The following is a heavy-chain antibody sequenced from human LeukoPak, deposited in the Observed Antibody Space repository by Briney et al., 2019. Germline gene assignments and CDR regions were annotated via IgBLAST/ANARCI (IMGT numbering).Heavy chain of an antibody. V-gene: IGHV4-34*01. CDR1: GGSFSGYY. J-gene: IGHJ6*03. Sequence: KPSETLSLTCAVYGGSFSGYYWSWIRQPPGKGLEWIGEINHSGSTNYNPSLKSRVTISVDTSKNQFSLKLSSVTAADTAVYYCAREYSSSSDYYYYYMDVWGKGTTVTVSS. CDR2: INHSGST. CDR3: AREYSSSSDYYYYYMDV. D-gene: IGHD6-6*01.